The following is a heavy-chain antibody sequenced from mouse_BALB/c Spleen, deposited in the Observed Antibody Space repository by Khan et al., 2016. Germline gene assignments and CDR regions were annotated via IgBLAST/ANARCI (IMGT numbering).Heavy chain of an antibody. D-gene: IGHD1-1*01. Sequence: EVELVESGGGLVQPGGSRKLSCAASGFTFSDYGMAWVRQAPGKGPEWVAFISNLAYSIYYADTVTGRFTISRENAKNTLYLEMSSLRSEDTAMYYCASDYYGSSWYFDVWGAGTTVTVSS. V-gene: IGHV5-15*02. CDR1: GFTFSDYG. CDR2: ISNLAYSI. CDR3: ASDYYGSSWYFDV. J-gene: IGHJ1*01.